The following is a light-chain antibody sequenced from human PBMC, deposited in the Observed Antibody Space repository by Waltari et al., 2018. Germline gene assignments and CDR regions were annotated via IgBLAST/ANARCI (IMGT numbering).Light chain of an antibody. Sequence: EMVMTQSPATLSVSPGERATLSCRASQSVNSNLAWYQQKPGQAPRLLIYSASPRATGVPARFSGSGSGTEFTLTISSLQSEDFAVYYCQQYKNWPQWTFGQGTKVDSK. J-gene: IGKJ1*01. CDR2: SAS. CDR3: QQYKNWPQWT. CDR1: QSVNSN. V-gene: IGKV3-15*01.